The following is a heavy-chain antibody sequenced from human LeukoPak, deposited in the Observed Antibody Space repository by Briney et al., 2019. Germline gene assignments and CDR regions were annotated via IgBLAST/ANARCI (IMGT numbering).Heavy chain of an antibody. CDR3: ARSSGYYYYYGMDV. Sequence: ASVKVSCKAPGYTFTGYYMHWVRQAPGQGLEWVGWINPNSGGTNYAQKFQGRVTMTRDTSISTAYMELSGLRSDDTAMYYCARSSGYYYYYGMDVWGQGTTVTVSS. J-gene: IGHJ6*02. D-gene: IGHD3-22*01. CDR1: GYTFTGYY. V-gene: IGHV1-2*02. CDR2: INPNSGGT.